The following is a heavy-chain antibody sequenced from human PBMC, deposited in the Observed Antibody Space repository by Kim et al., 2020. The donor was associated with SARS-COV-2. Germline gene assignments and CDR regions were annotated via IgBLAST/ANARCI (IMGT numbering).Heavy chain of an antibody. Sequence: SETLSLTCTVSGGSISSGDYYWSWIRQPPGKGLEWIGYIYYSGSTYYNPSLKSRVTISVDTSKNQFSLKLSSVTAADTAVYYCARALYSSSWYESDWGQGTLVTVSS. V-gene: IGHV4-30-4*01. D-gene: IGHD6-13*01. J-gene: IGHJ4*02. CDR2: IYYSGST. CDR1: GGSISSGDYY. CDR3: ARALYSSSWYESD.